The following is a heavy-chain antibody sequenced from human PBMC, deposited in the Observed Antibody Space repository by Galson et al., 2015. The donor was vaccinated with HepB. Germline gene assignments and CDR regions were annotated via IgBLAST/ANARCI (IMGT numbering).Heavy chain of an antibody. V-gene: IGHV3-21*01. Sequence: SLRLSCAASGFTFSSYSMNWVRQAPGKGLEWVSSISSSSSYIYYADSVKGRFTISRDNAKNSLYLQMNSLRAEDTAVYYCARGTGALWFGEIPSDYWGQGTLVTVSS. CDR1: GFTFSSYS. D-gene: IGHD3-10*01. CDR2: ISSSSSYI. J-gene: IGHJ4*02. CDR3: ARGTGALWFGEIPSDY.